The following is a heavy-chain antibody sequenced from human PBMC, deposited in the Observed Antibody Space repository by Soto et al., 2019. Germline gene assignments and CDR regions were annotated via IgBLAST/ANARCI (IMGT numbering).Heavy chain of an antibody. CDR1: GYSFAGYW. V-gene: IGHV5-10-1*01. CDR3: ARQIYDSDTGPNFQYYFDS. Sequence: LGESLKISCNGSGYSFAGYWITWVRQKPGKGLEWMGRIDPSDSQTYYSPSFRGHVTISVTKSITTVFLQWSSLRASDTAMYYCARQIYDSDTGPNFQYYFDSWGQGTPVTVYS. D-gene: IGHD3-22*01. J-gene: IGHJ4*02. CDR2: IDPSDSQT.